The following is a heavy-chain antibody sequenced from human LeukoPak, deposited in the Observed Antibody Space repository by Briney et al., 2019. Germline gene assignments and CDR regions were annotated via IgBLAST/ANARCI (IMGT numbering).Heavy chain of an antibody. Sequence: PGGSLRLSCAASGFTFSSYWMHWVRQAPGKGLVWVSRINSDGSSTSYADSVKGRFTISRDNSENTLYLQLNSLRADDTAIYYCVKRSTSGWFYFDYWGQGTLVTVSS. D-gene: IGHD6-19*01. CDR2: INSDGSST. CDR1: GFTFSSYW. CDR3: VKRSTSGWFYFDY. V-gene: IGHV3-74*01. J-gene: IGHJ4*02.